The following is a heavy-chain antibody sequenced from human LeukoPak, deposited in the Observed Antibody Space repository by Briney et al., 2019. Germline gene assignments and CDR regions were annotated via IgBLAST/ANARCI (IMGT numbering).Heavy chain of an antibody. CDR1: GFTFNNYL. CDR2: IKQDGSVK. V-gene: IGHV3-7*01. J-gene: IGHJ4*02. D-gene: IGHD6-6*01. CDR3: ARIGYSSSSLDY. Sequence: GGALRVSFGAPGFTFNNYLMTWVRPGPGEGVGWVANIKQDGSVKYYVDSVKGRFTISRNNAKNSVYLQMNSLRAEDTAVYYCARIGYSSSSLDYWGQGTLVTVSS.